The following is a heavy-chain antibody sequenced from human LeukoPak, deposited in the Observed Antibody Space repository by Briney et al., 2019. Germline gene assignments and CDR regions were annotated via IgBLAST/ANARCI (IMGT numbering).Heavy chain of an antibody. CDR2: ISYDGSNK. CDR3: ARDRWLVLGGDY. D-gene: IGHD6-19*01. CDR1: GFIFSTYG. Sequence: PGRSLRLSCAASGFIFSTYGMHWVRQAPGKGLEWAAVISYDGSNKYYADSVKGRFTISRDNSKNTLYLQMNSLRVEDTAVYYCARDRWLVLGGDYWGQGTLVTVSS. J-gene: IGHJ4*02. V-gene: IGHV3-30*03.